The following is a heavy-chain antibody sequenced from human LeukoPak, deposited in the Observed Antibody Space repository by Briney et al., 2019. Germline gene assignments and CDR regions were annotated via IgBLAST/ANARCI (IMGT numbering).Heavy chain of an antibody. J-gene: IGHJ5*02. CDR1: GFTFSSYA. V-gene: IGHV3-23*01. CDR3: AKDFSLGSHNWFDP. Sequence: GGSLRLSCAASGFTFSSYAMSWVRQAPGKGLEWVSAISGSGGNTYYADSVKGRFTISRDNSKNTLYLQMNSLRAEDTALYYCAKDFSLGSHNWFDPWGQGTLVTVSS. D-gene: IGHD3-10*01. CDR2: ISGSGGNT.